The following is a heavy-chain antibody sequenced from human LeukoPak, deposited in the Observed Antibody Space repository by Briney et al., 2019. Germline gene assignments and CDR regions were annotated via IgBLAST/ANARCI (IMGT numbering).Heavy chain of an antibody. CDR2: INHSGST. V-gene: IGHV4-34*01. J-gene: IGHJ4*02. Sequence: PSETLSLTCAVYGGSFSGYYWSWIRQPPGKGLDWIGEINHSGSTNYNPSLKSRVTISVDTSKNQFSLKLSSVTAADTAVHYCARGLYSSSSNYYFDYWGQGTLVTVSS. D-gene: IGHD6-6*01. CDR1: GGSFSGYY. CDR3: ARGLYSSSSNYYFDY.